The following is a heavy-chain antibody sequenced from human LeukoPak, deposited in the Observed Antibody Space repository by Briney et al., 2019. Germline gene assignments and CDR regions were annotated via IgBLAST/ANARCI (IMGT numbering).Heavy chain of an antibody. Sequence: GGSLRLSCAASGFTFSSYWMSWVRQAPGKGLERVANIKQDGSEKYYVDSVKGRFTISRDNTKNSLYLQMNSLRAEDTAVYYCARLSGYYDILTGFPGDYWGQGTLVTVSS. CDR3: ARLSGYYDILTGFPGDY. J-gene: IGHJ4*02. CDR1: GFTFSSYW. CDR2: IKQDGSEK. D-gene: IGHD3-9*01. V-gene: IGHV3-7*03.